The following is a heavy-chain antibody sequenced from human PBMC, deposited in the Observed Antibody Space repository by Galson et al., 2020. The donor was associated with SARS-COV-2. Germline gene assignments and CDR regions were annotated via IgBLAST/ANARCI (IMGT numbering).Heavy chain of an antibody. Sequence: GGSLRLSCAASGFTFSSYWMSWVRQAPGKGLEWVANIKQDGSEKYYVDSVKGRFTISRDNAKNSLYLQMNSLRAEDTAVYYCARDRGYYGSGEQAYYYYDMGVWGQGTTVTVSS. V-gene: IGHV3-7*01. J-gene: IGHJ6*02. D-gene: IGHD3-10*01. CDR3: ARDRGYYGSGEQAYYYYDMGV. CDR1: GFTFSSYW. CDR2: IKQDGSEK.